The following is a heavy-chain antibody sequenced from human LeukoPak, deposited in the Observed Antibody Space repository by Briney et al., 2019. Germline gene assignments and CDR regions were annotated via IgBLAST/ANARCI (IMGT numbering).Heavy chain of an antibody. CDR1: GGSISSSSYY. Sequence: SETLSLTCTVSGGSISSSSYYWGWIRQPPGKGLEWIGSIYYRGSTYYNPSLKSRVTISVDTSKNQFSLKLSSVTAADTAVYYCARHGPRGYYKYYFDYWGQGTLVTVSS. D-gene: IGHD3-22*01. CDR3: ARHGPRGYYKYYFDY. J-gene: IGHJ4*02. V-gene: IGHV4-39*01. CDR2: IYYRGST.